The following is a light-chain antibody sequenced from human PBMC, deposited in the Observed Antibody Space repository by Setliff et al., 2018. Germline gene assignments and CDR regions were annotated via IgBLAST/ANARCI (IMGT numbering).Light chain of an antibody. J-gene: IGLJ1*01. CDR2: AVN. CDR1: SSDVGVYNS. CDR3: GSYARSSAPYV. Sequence: LTQPASVSGSPGQSITISCTGTSSDVGVYNSVSWYQQHPGKAPKLLIYAVNNRPSGVSDRFSGSKSGNTASLTISGLQAEDEADYYCGSYARSSAPYVFGTGTKVTVL. V-gene: IGLV2-14*03.